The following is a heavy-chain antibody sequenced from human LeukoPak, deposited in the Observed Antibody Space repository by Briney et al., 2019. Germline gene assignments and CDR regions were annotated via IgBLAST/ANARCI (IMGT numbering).Heavy chain of an antibody. CDR1: GYTLTELS. Sequence: ASVKVSCKVSGYTLTELSMRWVRQAPGKGLEWMGGFDPEDGETIYAQKFQGRVTMTEDTSTDTAYMELSSLRSEDTAVYYCATVLLQNYYYYGMDVWGQGTTVTVSS. V-gene: IGHV1-24*01. CDR3: ATVLLQNYYYYGMDV. J-gene: IGHJ6*02. D-gene: IGHD2-15*01. CDR2: FDPEDGET.